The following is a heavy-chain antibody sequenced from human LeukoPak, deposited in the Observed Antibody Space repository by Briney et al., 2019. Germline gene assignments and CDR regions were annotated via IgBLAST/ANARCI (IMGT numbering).Heavy chain of an antibody. CDR3: ARVSILRGAFDI. V-gene: IGHV1-8*03. D-gene: IGHD2-21*01. CDR1: GYTFTSYD. CDR2: MNPNSGNS. Sequence: AASVKVSCKASGYTFTSYDINWVRQATGQGLEWMGWMNPNSGNSGYAQKFQGRVTITRNTSISTAYMELSSLRSEDTAVYYCARVSILRGAFDIWGQGTMVTVSS. J-gene: IGHJ3*02.